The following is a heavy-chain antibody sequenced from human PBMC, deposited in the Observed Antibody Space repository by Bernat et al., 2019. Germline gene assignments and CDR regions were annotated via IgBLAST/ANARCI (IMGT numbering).Heavy chain of an antibody. CDR2: INHRGST. CDR3: ARRSLDGTLDY. Sequence: QVQLPQWGAGLLKPSETLSLSCAVYGESFNDYFWTWIRQPPGKGLEWIGEINHRGSTNYNVSLKSRVNILADASKNQFSRTLTSRTAADTAVYYCARRSLDGTLDYWGQGTRVIVSS. V-gene: IGHV4-34*01. J-gene: IGHJ4*02. D-gene: IGHD1-1*01. CDR1: GESFNDYF.